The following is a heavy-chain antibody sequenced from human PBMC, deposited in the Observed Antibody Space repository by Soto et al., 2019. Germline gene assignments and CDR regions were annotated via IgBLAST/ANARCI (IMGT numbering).Heavy chain of an antibody. D-gene: IGHD2-21*02. J-gene: IGHJ4*02. Sequence: GGSLRLSCAASGFTFSHYAMSWVRQAPGKGLEWVSALSGSGDSTYYADSVKGRFTISRDNSKNTLYLQMNSLRAEDTAVYYCAKENIVVVTSGDLDYWGQGTLVTVFS. CDR2: LSGSGDST. CDR3: AKENIVVVTSGDLDY. V-gene: IGHV3-23*01. CDR1: GFTFSHYA.